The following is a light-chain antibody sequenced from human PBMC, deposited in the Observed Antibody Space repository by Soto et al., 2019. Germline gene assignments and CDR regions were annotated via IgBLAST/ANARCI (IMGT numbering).Light chain of an antibody. Sequence: EIVMTQSPATLSVSQGETASLSCRASQSAGNFLAWYQQKPGQAPRLLIYYISTRATGIPARFSGSGSGTEFTLTISSLQSEDFAVYYCQQYNNWPPITFGQGTRLEIK. CDR2: YIS. CDR3: QQYNNWPPIT. J-gene: IGKJ5*01. V-gene: IGKV3D-15*01. CDR1: QSAGNF.